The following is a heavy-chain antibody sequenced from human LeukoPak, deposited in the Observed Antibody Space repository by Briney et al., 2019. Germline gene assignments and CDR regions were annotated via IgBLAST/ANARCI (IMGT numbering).Heavy chain of an antibody. CDR1: GYTLTELS. CDR3: ATGYSSGWYPGLNWFDP. J-gene: IGHJ5*02. V-gene: IGHV1-24*01. CDR2: FDPEDGET. D-gene: IGHD6-19*01. Sequence: ASVKVSRKVSGYTLTELSMHWVRQAPGKGLEWMGGFDPEDGETIYAQKYQGRDTMTEDTSTDTAYMELSSLRSEDTAVYYCATGYSSGWYPGLNWFDPWGQGTLVTVSS.